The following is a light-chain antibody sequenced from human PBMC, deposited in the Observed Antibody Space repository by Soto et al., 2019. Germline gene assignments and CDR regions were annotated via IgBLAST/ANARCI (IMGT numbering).Light chain of an antibody. V-gene: IGKV3-20*01. J-gene: IGKJ1*01. CDR3: QQYGNSPRT. Sequence: EIVLTQSPGTLSLSLGERATLSCRASQTVSSSYLAWYQQKPGQAPRLLIYGASSRATGIPDRFSGSGSGTDFSLTISRLEPEDFAVYYCQQYGNSPRTLGQGTKVEVK. CDR2: GAS. CDR1: QTVSSSY.